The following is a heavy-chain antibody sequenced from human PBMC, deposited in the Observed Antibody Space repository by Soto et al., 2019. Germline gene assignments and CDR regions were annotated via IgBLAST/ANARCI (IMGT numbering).Heavy chain of an antibody. CDR3: ARDRRFGESNDAFDI. CDR1: GYTFTGYY. Sequence: ASVKVSCKASGYTFTGYYMHWVRQAPGQGLEWMGWINPNSGGTNYAQKFQGWVTMTRDTPISTAYMELSRLRSDDTAVYYCARDRRFGESNDAFDIWDKGTMVTVSS. CDR2: INPNSGGT. J-gene: IGHJ3*02. D-gene: IGHD3-10*01. V-gene: IGHV1-2*04.